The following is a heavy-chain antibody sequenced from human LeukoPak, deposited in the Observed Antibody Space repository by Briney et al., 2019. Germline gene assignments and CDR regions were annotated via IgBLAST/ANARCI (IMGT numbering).Heavy chain of an antibody. D-gene: IGHD1-26*01. V-gene: IGHV1-69-2*01. Sequence: ASVKISCKASGYKFSDYYVHWVHQAPGKGLEWMGRVNPKNGETMYVGKLLGRISISADTSTNTVYMELSSLRSEDTAVYYCATPSGSYFGYYYFHWWGQGTLVTVSS. CDR3: ATPSGSYFGYYYFHW. CDR2: VNPKNGET. J-gene: IGHJ4*02. CDR1: GYKFSDYY.